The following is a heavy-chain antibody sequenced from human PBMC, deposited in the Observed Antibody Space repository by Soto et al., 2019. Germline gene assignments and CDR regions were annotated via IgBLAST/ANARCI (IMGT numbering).Heavy chain of an antibody. D-gene: IGHD2-8*01. CDR3: AREPPLWCTNGVRYPPGGYYYYGMDV. V-gene: IGHV1-18*01. CDR2: ISAYNGNT. CDR1: GYTFTSYG. Sequence: ASVKVSCKASGYTFTSYGISWVRQAPGQGLEWMGWISAYNGNTNYAQKLQGRVTMTTDTSTSTAYMELRSLRSDDTAVYYCAREPPLWCTNGVRYPPGGYYYYGMDVLGQLSTV. J-gene: IGHJ6*02.